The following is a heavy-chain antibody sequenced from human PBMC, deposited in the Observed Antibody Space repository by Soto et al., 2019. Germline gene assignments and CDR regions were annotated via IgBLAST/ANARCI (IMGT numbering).Heavy chain of an antibody. CDR3: ARYIGKFGATTPPDY. Sequence: GGSLRLSCAASGFTFSSYSMSWVRQAPGKGLAWVSSISSSSGYIYYADSVKGRFTISRDNAKNSLYLQMNSLRAEDTAVYYCARYIGKFGATTPPDYWGQGTLVTVSS. CDR1: GFTFSSYS. J-gene: IGHJ4*02. CDR2: ISSSSGYI. V-gene: IGHV3-21*01. D-gene: IGHD1-26*01.